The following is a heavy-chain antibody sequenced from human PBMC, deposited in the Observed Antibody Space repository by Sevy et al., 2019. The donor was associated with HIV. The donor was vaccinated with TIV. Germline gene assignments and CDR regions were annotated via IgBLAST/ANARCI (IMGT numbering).Heavy chain of an antibody. CDR1: GXXFSSYD. CDR3: AREVPGSLYGMDV. CDR2: IRTAGDT. V-gene: IGHV3-13*01. D-gene: IGHD3-10*01. J-gene: IGHJ6*02. Sequence: GGSLRLSCAASGXXFSSYDIHWVRQATGKGLEWVSAIRTAGDTYYPDSVKGRFTISRENAKNSLYLQMNSLRAGDTAVYYCAREVPGSLYGMDVWGQGTTVTVSS.